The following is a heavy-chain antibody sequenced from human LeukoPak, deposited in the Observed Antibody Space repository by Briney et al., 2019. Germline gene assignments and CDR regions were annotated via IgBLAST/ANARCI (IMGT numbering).Heavy chain of an antibody. J-gene: IGHJ4*02. CDR3: ARVGELFDFDY. V-gene: IGHV1-8*03. CDR1: GYTFTSYD. Sequence: GASVKVSCKASGYTFTSYDINWVRQATGQGLEWMGWMDPNSGNTGYAQKFQGRVTITRNTSISTAYMELSSLRSEDTAVYYCARVGELFDFDYWGQGTLVTVSS. CDR2: MDPNSGNT. D-gene: IGHD3-10*01.